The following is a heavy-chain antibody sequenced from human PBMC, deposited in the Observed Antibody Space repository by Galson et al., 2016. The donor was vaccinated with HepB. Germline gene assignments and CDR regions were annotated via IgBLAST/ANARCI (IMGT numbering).Heavy chain of an antibody. D-gene: IGHD3-10*01. CDR1: GGSISSGGYY. CDR3: ARDRSSGSGNFGY. CDR2: IYHSGST. V-gene: IGHV4-31*03. J-gene: IGHJ4*02. Sequence: TLSLTCTVSGGSISSGGYYWSWIRQHPGKGLEWIGYIYHSGSTYYNPSLMSRVSISVDTSKNQFSLWLSSVTAADTAVYYCARDRSSGSGNFGYWGQGTLVTVSS.